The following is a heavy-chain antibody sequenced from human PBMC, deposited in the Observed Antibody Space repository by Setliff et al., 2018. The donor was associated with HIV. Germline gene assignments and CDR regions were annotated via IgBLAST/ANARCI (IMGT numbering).Heavy chain of an antibody. CDR2: IYTSGST. V-gene: IGHV4-61*02. D-gene: IGHD6-6*01. CDR3: ASGLIAPRF. J-gene: IGHJ4*02. CDR1: GASISSGSYY. Sequence: SETLSLTCTVSGASISSGSYYWSWIRQPAGKGLEWIGRIYTSGSTNYNPSLKSRVTISVDTSKNQFSLKLSSVTAADTAVYYCASGLIAPRFWGQGTRVTVSS.